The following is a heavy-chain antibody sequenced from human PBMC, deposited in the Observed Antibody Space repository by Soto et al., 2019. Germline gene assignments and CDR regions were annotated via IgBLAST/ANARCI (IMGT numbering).Heavy chain of an antibody. D-gene: IGHD6-6*01. V-gene: IGHV4-59*08. J-gene: IGHJ6*03. CDR2: IYYSGST. CDR3: ARLCIAARPLYTYYYYMDV. CDR1: GGSISSYY. Sequence: SETLSLTCTVSGGSISSYYWSWIRQPPGKGLEWIGYIYYSGSTNYNPSLKSRVTISVDTSKNQFSLKLSSVTAADTAVYYCARLCIAARPLYTYYYYMDVWGKGTTVTVSS.